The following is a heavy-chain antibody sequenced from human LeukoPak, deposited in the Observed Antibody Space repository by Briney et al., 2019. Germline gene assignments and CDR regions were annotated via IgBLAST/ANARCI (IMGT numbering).Heavy chain of an antibody. CDR1: GYTFTGYY. CDR3: ARGGNIVVVPAVSGY. CDR2: INPNSGGT. J-gene: IGHJ4*02. V-gene: IGHV1-2*02. D-gene: IGHD2-2*01. Sequence: GASVKVSCKASGYTFTGYYMHWVRQAPGQGLEWMGWINPNSGGTNYAQKSQGRVTMTRDTSISTAYMELSRLRSDDTAVYYCARGGNIVVVPAVSGYWGQGTLVTVSS.